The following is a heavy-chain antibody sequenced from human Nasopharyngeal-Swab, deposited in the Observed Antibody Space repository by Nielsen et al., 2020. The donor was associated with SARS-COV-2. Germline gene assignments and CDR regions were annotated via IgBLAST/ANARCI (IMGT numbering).Heavy chain of an antibody. D-gene: IGHD3-10*01. Sequence: SVKVSCKASGYTFTSYDINWVRQATGQGLEWMGWMNPNSGNTGYAQKFQGRVTMTRNTSISTAYMELSSLRSEDQAVYYCARGFGSGSYYKSYYYYYYMDVWGKGTTVTVSS. V-gene: IGHV1-8*01. CDR1: GYTFTSYD. CDR3: ARGFGSGSYYKSYYYYYYMDV. CDR2: MNPNSGNT. J-gene: IGHJ6*03.